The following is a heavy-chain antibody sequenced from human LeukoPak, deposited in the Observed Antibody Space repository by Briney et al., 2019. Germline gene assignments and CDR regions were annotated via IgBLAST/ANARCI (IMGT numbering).Heavy chain of an antibody. Sequence: GASVKVSCKASGYTFTSYGISWVRQATGQGLEWMGWMNPNSGNTGYAQKFQGRVTMTRNTSISTAYMELSSLRSEDTAVYYCARGHYYDSSWWDYWGQGTLVTVSS. CDR2: MNPNSGNT. CDR3: ARGHYYDSSWWDY. J-gene: IGHJ4*02. CDR1: GYTFTSYG. D-gene: IGHD3-22*01. V-gene: IGHV1-8*02.